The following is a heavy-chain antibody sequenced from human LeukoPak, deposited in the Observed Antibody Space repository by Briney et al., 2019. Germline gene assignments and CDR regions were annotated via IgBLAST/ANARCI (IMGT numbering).Heavy chain of an antibody. CDR1: GASISNNNW. Sequence: SETLSLTCTVSGASISNNNWWSWVRQAPGKGLEWIGEVLHGGSANYNPSLRSRVTMSVDKSKKQFSLNLISVTAADTAVYYCASSPGRDTAMVPEKAFDIWGQGTMVTVSS. D-gene: IGHD5-18*01. CDR3: ASSPGRDTAMVPEKAFDI. CDR2: VLHGGSA. V-gene: IGHV4-4*02. J-gene: IGHJ3*02.